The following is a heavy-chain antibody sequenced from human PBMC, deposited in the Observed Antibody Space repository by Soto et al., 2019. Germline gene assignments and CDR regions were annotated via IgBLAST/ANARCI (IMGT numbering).Heavy chain of an antibody. Sequence: PSQTRSLTCAVSGGSITSGNSYSWSWIRQPPGKGLEWIGSISHTGSTSYNPSLKSRLTMSVDKSKNQFSLRLSSVTAADMAVYYCARAVAPYFGTWFDPWGQGILVTVSS. CDR1: GGSITSGNSYS. D-gene: IGHD3-10*01. V-gene: IGHV4-30-2*01. J-gene: IGHJ5*02. CDR3: ARAVAPYFGTWFDP. CDR2: ISHTGST.